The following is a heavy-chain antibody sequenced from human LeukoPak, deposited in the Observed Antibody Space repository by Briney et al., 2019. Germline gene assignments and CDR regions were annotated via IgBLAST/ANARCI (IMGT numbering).Heavy chain of an antibody. J-gene: IGHJ4*02. V-gene: IGHV3-7*01. Sequence: GGSMRLSCAASGFTFSSYWMSWVRQAPGKGLEWVANIKQDGSEKYYVDSVKGRFTISRDNAKNSLYLQMSSLRAEDTAVYFCTGEAAAGIDYWGQGTLVTVSS. D-gene: IGHD6-13*01. CDR1: GFTFSSYW. CDR2: IKQDGSEK. CDR3: TGEAAAGIDY.